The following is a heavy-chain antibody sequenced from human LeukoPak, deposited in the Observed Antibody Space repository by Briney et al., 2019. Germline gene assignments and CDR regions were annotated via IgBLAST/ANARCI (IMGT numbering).Heavy chain of an antibody. CDR2: ISSSSSTI. D-gene: IGHD3-3*01. V-gene: IGHV3-48*03. Sequence: GGSLRLSCAASGFTFNSYEMNWVRQAPGKGLEWVSYISSSSSTIYYADSVKGRFTIARDNAKNSVYLEMNSLRADDTAVYYCARSARLMKGVVEVTALDDWGQGTLVTVSS. CDR3: ARSARLMKGVVEVTALDD. J-gene: IGHJ4*02. CDR1: GFTFNSYE.